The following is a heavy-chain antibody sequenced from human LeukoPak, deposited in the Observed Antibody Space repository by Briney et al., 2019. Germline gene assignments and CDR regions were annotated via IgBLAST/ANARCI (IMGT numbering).Heavy chain of an antibody. CDR3: AKDRQQLVIIDY. CDR1: GLTLSSYA. J-gene: IGHJ4*02. D-gene: IGHD6-13*01. CDR2: ISYDGSNK. V-gene: IGHV3-30*04. Sequence: GGSLRLSCAASGLTLSSYAMHWVRQAPGKGLEWVAVISYDGSNKYYADSVKGRFTISRDNSKNTLYLQMNSLRAEDTAVYYCAKDRQQLVIIDYWGQGTLVTVSS.